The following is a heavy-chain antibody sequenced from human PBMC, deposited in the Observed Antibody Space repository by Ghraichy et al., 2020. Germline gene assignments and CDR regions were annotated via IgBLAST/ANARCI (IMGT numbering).Heavy chain of an antibody. V-gene: IGHV1-2*04. D-gene: IGHD1-26*01. Sequence: ASVKVSCKASGYTFTGYYMHWVRQAPGQGLEWMGWINPNSGGTNYAQKFQGWVTMTRDTSISTAYMELSRLRSDDTAVYYCARDGGGSHQGSWFDPWGQGTLVTVSS. CDR1: GYTFTGYY. CDR2: INPNSGGT. J-gene: IGHJ5*02. CDR3: ARDGGGSHQGSWFDP.